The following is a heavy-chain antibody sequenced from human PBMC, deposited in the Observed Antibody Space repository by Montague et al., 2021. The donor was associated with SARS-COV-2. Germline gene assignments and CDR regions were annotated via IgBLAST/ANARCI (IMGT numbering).Heavy chain of an antibody. CDR1: GESFSGNN. J-gene: IGHJ4*02. CDR3: ARGARQGYGFRLGSFDY. V-gene: IGHV4-34*01. CDR2: SNHSGST. Sequence: SETLSLTCAVYGESFSGNNYNWSCKPPRKGLEWNWESNHSGSTNSYQYPKSRVTMSVATSKNQFSLKLSPVTAADTAAYYCARGARQGYGFRLGSFDYWGQGTLVTVSS. D-gene: IGHD3-10*01.